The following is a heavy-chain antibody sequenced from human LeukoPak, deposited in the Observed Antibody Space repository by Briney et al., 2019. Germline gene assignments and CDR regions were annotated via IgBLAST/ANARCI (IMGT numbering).Heavy chain of an antibody. CDR3: ATFYDSSGYYWQDYFDY. CDR2: ISSSSSYI. J-gene: IGHJ4*02. CDR1: GFTFSNYR. V-gene: IGHV3-21*01. Sequence: GGSLRLSCAASGFTFSNYRMNWVRQAPGKGLEWVSSISSSSSYIYYADSVKGRFTISRDNAKNSLYLQMNSLRAEDTAVYYCATFYDSSGYYWQDYFDYWGQGTLVTVSS. D-gene: IGHD3-22*01.